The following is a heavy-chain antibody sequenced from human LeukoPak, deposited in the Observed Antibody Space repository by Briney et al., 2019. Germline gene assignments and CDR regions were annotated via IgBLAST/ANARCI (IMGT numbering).Heavy chain of an antibody. CDR1: GFTVSSNY. CDR2: IYSGGST. J-gene: IGHJ6*02. D-gene: IGHD5-18*01. V-gene: IGHV3-66*01. Sequence: GGSLRLSCAASGFTVSSNYMSWVRQAPGKRLEWVSVIYSGGSTYYADSVKGRFTISRDNSKNTLYLQMDSLRAEDTAVYYCARARRDTAMAPPEDVWGQGTTVTVSS. CDR3: ARARRDTAMAPPEDV.